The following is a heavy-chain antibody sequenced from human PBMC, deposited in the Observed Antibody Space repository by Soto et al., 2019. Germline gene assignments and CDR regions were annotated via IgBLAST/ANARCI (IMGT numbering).Heavy chain of an antibody. CDR2: IWYDGSNK. J-gene: IGHJ4*02. CDR1: GFTFSSYG. Sequence: QVQLVESGGGVVQPGRSLRLSCAASGFTFSSYGMHWVRQAPGKGLEWVAVIWYDGSNKYYADSVKGRFTISRDNSKNTLYLEINSLGDADTAVYYCARAGLTYYDMLTVPPCDWGQGTLVTVSS. CDR3: ARAGLTYYDMLTVPPCD. V-gene: IGHV3-33*01. D-gene: IGHD3-9*01.